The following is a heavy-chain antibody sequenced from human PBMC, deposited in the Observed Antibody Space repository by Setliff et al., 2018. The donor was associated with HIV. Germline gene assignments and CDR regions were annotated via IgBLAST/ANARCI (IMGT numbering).Heavy chain of an antibody. CDR1: GGPISTNDYY. CDR2: VHYGGSI. V-gene: IGHV4-39*01. D-gene: IGHD2-8*01. Sequence: NPSETLSLTCTVSGGPISTNDYYWGFIRQSPGKGLEWIASVHYGGSIFYNPSLKSRVTLSVGTSKRQFFLNLSSATTADTAMYYCARTGWAQLIQGAWFGPWGQGVLVTVSS. CDR3: ARTGWAQLIQGAWFGP. J-gene: IGHJ5*02.